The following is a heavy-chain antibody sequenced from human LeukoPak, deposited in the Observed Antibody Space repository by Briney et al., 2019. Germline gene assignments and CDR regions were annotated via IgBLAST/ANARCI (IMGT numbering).Heavy chain of an antibody. CDR2: ITSSGSNT. J-gene: IGHJ4*02. CDR3: AKRDTSGSYYFDY. V-gene: IGHV3-23*01. Sequence: PGESLRLSCAASGFTVSSYSMSWVRQAPGKGLEWDSAITSSGSNTYFADSVKGRFTISRDSSKNTLYLQMNSPRAEDTAVYLCAKRDTSGSYYFDYWGQGTLVTVSS. CDR1: GFTVSSYS. D-gene: IGHD3-22*01.